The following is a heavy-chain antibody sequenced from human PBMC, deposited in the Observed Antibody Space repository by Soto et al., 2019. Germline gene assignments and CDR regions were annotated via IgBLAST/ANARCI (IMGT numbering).Heavy chain of an antibody. J-gene: IGHJ6*02. CDR3: TSSLSPMDV. CDR2: INSDGSST. Sequence: GXSLRLSCAASGFTLSSYWMHWFRQAPGKGLVWVSRINSDGSSTYYADSVKGRFTISRDNAKNTLYLQMNSLRAEDTAVYYCTSSLSPMDVWGQGTTVTVSS. V-gene: IGHV3-74*01. CDR1: GFTLSSYW.